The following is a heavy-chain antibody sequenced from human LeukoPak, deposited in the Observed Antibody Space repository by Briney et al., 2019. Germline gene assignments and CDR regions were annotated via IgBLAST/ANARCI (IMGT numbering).Heavy chain of an antibody. CDR1: GFMFSKHW. J-gene: IGHJ4*02. D-gene: IGHD1-26*01. CDR2: IKEDGSEK. CDR3: AKDVGPAYYFDY. V-gene: IGHV3-7*01. Sequence: GGSLRLSCAVSGFMFSKHWMSWVRQAPGKGLEWVANIKEDGSEKYYVDPVKGRFAISRDNTKNSLYLQMNSLRAEDTAVYYCAKDVGPAYYFDYWGQGTLVTVSS.